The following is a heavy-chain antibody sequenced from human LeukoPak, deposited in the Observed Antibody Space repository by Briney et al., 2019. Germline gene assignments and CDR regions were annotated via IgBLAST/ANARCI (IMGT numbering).Heavy chain of an antibody. J-gene: IGHJ4*02. Sequence: PGGSLRLSCAASGFAFSSYTMTWVRQAPGKGLEWVSAVSGNGGNTFHADSVKGRFTISRDISKNTLYLQMNSLRTEDTAVYYCTKHGGFGPDYWGLGTLVTVSS. V-gene: IGHV3-23*01. CDR2: VSGNGGNT. CDR3: TKHGGFGPDY. D-gene: IGHD3/OR15-3a*01. CDR1: GFAFSSYT.